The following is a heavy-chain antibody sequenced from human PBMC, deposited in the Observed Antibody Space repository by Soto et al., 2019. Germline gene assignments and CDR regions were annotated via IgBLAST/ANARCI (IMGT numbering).Heavy chain of an antibody. CDR2: IIPIFGTA. CDR1: GGTFSSYA. V-gene: IGHV1-69*13. D-gene: IGHD3-22*01. CDR3: ARVRGYDDRSGDWPHWFYP. J-gene: IGHJ5*02. Sequence: SVKVSCKASGGTFSSYAISWVRQAPGQGLEWMGGIIPIFGTANYAQKFQGRVTITADESTSTAYMELSSLRSEDTAVYYYARVRGYDDRSGDWPHWFYPWGQGTLVTVSS.